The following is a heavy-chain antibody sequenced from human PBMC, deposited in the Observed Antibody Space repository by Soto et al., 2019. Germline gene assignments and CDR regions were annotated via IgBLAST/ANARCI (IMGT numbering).Heavy chain of an antibody. CDR2: IIPIFGTA. CDR3: GSRGGERTHAPLDY. V-gene: IGHV1-69*01. J-gene: IGHJ4*02. D-gene: IGHD3-10*01. Sequence: QVQLVQSGAEVKKPGSSVKVSCKASGGTFSSYAISWVRQAPGQGLEWMGGIIPIFGTANYAQKFQGRVSIPADESTRTAYMGLSSLRSEDTAVYYWGSRGGERTHAPLDYWGQGTLVTVSS. CDR1: GGTFSSYA.